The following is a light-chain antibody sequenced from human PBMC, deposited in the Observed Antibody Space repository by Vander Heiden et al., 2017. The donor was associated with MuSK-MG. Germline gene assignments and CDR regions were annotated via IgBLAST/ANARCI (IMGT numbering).Light chain of an antibody. CDR1: TSNIGGNY. CDR3: AAWDDSMSAYV. Sequence: GAPGQRVTISCSGSTSNIGGNYVYWYQQLPGAAPKLLISKNSPRPSGVPDRFSGSKSGTSAALAISGLRSGDEAAYYCAAWDDSMSAYVFATGTRVTVL. CDR2: KNS. V-gene: IGLV1-47*01. J-gene: IGLJ1*01.